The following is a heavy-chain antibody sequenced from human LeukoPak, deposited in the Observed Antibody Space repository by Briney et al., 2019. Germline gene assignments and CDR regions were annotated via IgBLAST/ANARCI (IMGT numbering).Heavy chain of an antibody. D-gene: IGHD1-26*01. J-gene: IGHJ4*02. V-gene: IGHV3-66*02. CDR2: IYSGGST. Sequence: GGSLRLSCAASGFTVSSNYMSWVRQAPGKGLEWVSVIYSGGSTYYADSVKDRFTISRDNSKNTLYLQMNSLRAEDTAVYYCARDSPTSGSPLTYWGQGTLATVSS. CDR3: ARDSPTSGSPLTY. CDR1: GFTVSSNY.